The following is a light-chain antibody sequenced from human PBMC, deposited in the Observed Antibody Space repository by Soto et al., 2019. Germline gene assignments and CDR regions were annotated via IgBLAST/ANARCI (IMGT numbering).Light chain of an antibody. Sequence: EIVLTQAPATRSLSPGERATLSCGASQSVSILLAWYQQKPGQAPRLLIYGASSRATGIPDRFSGSGSGTDFTLTISRLEPEDFAVYYCQQYGSSPWTFGQGTKVDIK. J-gene: IGKJ1*01. CDR2: GAS. V-gene: IGKV3-20*01. CDR3: QQYGSSPWT. CDR1: QSVSIL.